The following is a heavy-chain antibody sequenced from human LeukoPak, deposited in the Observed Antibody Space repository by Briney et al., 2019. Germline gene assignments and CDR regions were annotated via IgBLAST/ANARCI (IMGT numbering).Heavy chain of an antibody. V-gene: IGHV3-23*01. D-gene: IGHD3-22*01. J-gene: IGHJ5*02. Sequence: GGCLRLSCVASGFTSTSYAMSWVRQAPGKGLEWVSAISGSGGSTYYADSVKGRFTISRDNSKNTLYLQMNSLRDEDTAVYYCAKDALDYYDSSGYYFNWFDPWGQGTLVTVSS. CDR2: ISGSGGST. CDR3: AKDALDYYDSSGYYFNWFDP. CDR1: GFTSTSYA.